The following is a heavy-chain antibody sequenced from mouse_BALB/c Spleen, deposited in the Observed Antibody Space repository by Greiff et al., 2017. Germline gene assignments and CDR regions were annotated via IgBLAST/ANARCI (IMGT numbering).Heavy chain of an antibody. CDR3: TRCYYGSSYTHYYAMDY. CDR2: IYPGNSDT. Sequence: VQLQQSGTVLARPGASVKMSCKASGYTFTSYWMHWVKQRPGQGLEWIGAIYPGNSDTSYNQKFKGKAKLTAVTSTSTAYMELSSLTNEDSAVYYCTRCYYGSSYTHYYAMDYWGQGTSVTVSS. J-gene: IGHJ4*01. CDR1: GYTFTSYW. D-gene: IGHD1-1*01. V-gene: IGHV1-5*01.